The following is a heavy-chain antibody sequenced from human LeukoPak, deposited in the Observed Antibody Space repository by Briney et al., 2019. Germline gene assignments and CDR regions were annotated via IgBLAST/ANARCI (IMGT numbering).Heavy chain of an antibody. CDR1: GFTFSNAW. CDR3: TTDLGITMVRGVIGDAFDI. CDR2: IKSKTDGGTP. V-gene: IGHV3-15*01. D-gene: IGHD3-10*01. J-gene: IGHJ3*02. Sequence: GGSLRLSCAASGFTFSNAWMSWVRQAPGKGLEWVGRIKSKTDGGTPDYAAPVKGRFTISRDDSKNTLYLQMNSLKTEDTAVYYCTTDLGITMVRGVIGDAFDIWGQGTMVAVSS.